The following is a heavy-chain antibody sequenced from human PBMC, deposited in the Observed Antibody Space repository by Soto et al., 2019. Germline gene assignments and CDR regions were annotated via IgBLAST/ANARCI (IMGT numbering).Heavy chain of an antibody. J-gene: IGHJ6*02. CDR1: GGTFSNYS. D-gene: IGHD1-7*01. CDR3: AREYNWNSIYYGLDV. CDR2: ITPIFGRA. Sequence: SVKISCKASGGTFSNYSISWVRQAPGQGLEWMGGITPIFGRANYAQKFQGKITITADESTSTAYLELSSLRSEDTAIFYCAREYNWNSIYYGLDVWGQGTTVTVSS. V-gene: IGHV1-69*13.